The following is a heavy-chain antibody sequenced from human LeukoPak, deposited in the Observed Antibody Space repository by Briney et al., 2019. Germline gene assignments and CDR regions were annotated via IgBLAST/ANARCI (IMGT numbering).Heavy chain of an antibody. D-gene: IGHD6-13*01. V-gene: IGHV3-7*01. CDR2: IKQDGSDK. J-gene: IGHJ4*02. CDR1: GFTFSSYG. CDR3: AIIPRAAAGPSARSPFHY. Sequence: GGSLRLSCAASGFTFSSYGMHWVRQAPGKGLERVANIKQDGSDKYYVDSVKGRFTISRDNAKNSLYLQMNSLRAEDTAVYYCAIIPRAAAGPSARSPFHYWGQGTLVTVSS.